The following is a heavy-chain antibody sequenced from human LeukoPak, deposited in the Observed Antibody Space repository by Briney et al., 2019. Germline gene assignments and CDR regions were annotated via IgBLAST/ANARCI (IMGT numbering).Heavy chain of an antibody. CDR1: GYTFTSYG. Sequence: GASVKVSCKASGYTFTSYGISWVRQAPGQGLECMGWISAYNGNTNYAQKLEGRVTMTTDTSTSTAYMELRSLRSDDTAVYYCARDSYDSSGYYLYDAFDIWGQGTMVTVSS. J-gene: IGHJ3*02. V-gene: IGHV1-18*01. CDR3: ARDSYDSSGYYLYDAFDI. D-gene: IGHD3-22*01. CDR2: ISAYNGNT.